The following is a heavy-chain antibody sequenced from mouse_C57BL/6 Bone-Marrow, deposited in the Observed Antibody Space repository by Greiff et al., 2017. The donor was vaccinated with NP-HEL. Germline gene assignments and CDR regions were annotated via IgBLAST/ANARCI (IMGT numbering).Heavy chain of an antibody. V-gene: IGHV1-15*01. Sequence: VQLQQSGAELVRPGASVTLSCKASGYTFTDYEMHWVKQTPVHGLEWIGAIDPETGGTAYNQKFKGKAILTADKSSSTAYMELRRLTSEDSAVYYCTRRWLLRNWYFDVWGTGTTVTVSS. D-gene: IGHD2-3*01. CDR2: IDPETGGT. CDR3: TRRWLLRNWYFDV. J-gene: IGHJ1*03. CDR1: GYTFTDYE.